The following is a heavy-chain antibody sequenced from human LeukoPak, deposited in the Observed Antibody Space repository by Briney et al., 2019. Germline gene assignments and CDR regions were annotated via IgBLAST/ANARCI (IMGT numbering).Heavy chain of an antibody. D-gene: IGHD5-12*01. Sequence: GGSLRLSCASTFTFSIYGMHWVRQAPGKGLEWVAFIQYDGTNKYNADSVKGRFTISRDNSRNTLYLQMNSLRAEDTAVYYCARDRTAYSYGTLFDYWGQGTLVTVSS. CDR3: ARDRTAYSYGTLFDY. CDR2: IQYDGTNK. CDR1: TFTFSIYG. V-gene: IGHV3-30*02. J-gene: IGHJ4*02.